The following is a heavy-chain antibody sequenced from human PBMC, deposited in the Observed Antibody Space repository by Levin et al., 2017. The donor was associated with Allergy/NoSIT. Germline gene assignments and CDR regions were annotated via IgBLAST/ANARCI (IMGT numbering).Heavy chain of an antibody. J-gene: IGHJ6*01. V-gene: IGHV3-30*04. CDR1: EFLFSDYT. CDR2: ISYDGTNK. CDR3: ARVTAYSYYYGMDV. Sequence: GESLKISCAASEFLFSDYTIHWVRQAPGKGLEWVTLISYDGTNKYYTDSVKGRFTISRDNSKNTVYLQMSSLRFEDSAVYFCARVTAYSYYYGMDVWGQGTTVTVSS. D-gene: IGHD2-21*02.